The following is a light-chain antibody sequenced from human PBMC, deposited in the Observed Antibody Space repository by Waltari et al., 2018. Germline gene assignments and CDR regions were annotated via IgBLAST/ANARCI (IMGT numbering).Light chain of an antibody. CDR3: QSADSANTPHVL. J-gene: IGLJ2*01. CDR1: TMDHQY. CDR2: KDT. Sequence: SSDLTQPPPVSVPPGQTASLICSGNTMDHQYAYWYQQNPGQAPVLVIFKDTERPPGIPHGFSGSNSGATVTLTITGVQAEDEADYYCQSADSANTPHVLFGGGTKLTVL. V-gene: IGLV3-25*03.